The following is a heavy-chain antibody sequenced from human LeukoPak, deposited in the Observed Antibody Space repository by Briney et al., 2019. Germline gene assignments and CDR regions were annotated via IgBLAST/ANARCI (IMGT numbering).Heavy chain of an antibody. CDR3: AGNIAAEGFDY. V-gene: IGHV3-64D*06. Sequence: GGSLRLSCSASGLAFRSYAMHWVRQAPGKGLEYVSAISSNGGSTYYADSVKGRFTISRDNSKNTLYLQMSSLRAEDTAVYYCAGNIAAEGFDYWGQGTLVTVS. D-gene: IGHD6-13*01. CDR1: GLAFRSYA. J-gene: IGHJ4*02. CDR2: ISSNGGST.